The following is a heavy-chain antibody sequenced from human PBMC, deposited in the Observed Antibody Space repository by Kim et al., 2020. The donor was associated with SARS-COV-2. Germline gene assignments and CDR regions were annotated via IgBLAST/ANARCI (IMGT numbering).Heavy chain of an antibody. CDR3: ARVGEQLGPHGMDV. CDR2: IYYSGST. D-gene: IGHD6-6*01. J-gene: IGHJ6*02. CDR1: GGSISSYY. V-gene: IGHV4-59*01. Sequence: SETLSLTCTVSGGSISSYYWSWIRQPPGKGLEWIGYIYYSGSTNYNPSLKSRVTISVDTSKNQFSLKLSSVTAADTAVYYCARVGEQLGPHGMDVWGQGTTVTVSS.